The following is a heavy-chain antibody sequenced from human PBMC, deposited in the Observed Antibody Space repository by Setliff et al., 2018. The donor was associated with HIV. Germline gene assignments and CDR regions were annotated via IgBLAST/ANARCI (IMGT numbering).Heavy chain of an antibody. CDR3: ARRGDFFYYAMDV. V-gene: IGHV4-38-2*02. CDR1: GDSISSDFY. Sequence: PSETLSLTCTVSGDSISSDFYWGWIRQPPGKGLEWIGSIYHSGNTYYMPSLQSRVTISVDMSKNQFSLKLSSVTAADTAVYYCARRGDFFYYAMDVWGQGTTVTVSS. J-gene: IGHJ6*02. CDR2: IYHSGNT.